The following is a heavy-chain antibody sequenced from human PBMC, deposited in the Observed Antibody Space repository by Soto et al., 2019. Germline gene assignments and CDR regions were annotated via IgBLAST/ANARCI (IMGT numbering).Heavy chain of an antibody. CDR1: GGSISSGDYY. D-gene: IGHD2-15*01. CDR3: ARVGIVVVVAAYFDY. CDR2: IYYSGST. J-gene: IGHJ4*02. V-gene: IGHV4-30-4*01. Sequence: QVQLQESGPGLVKPSQTLSLTCTVSGGSISSGDYYWSWIRQPPGKGLEWIGYIYYSGSTYYNPSLKSRVTISVDTSKNQFSLKLSSVTAADTAVYYCARVGIVVVVAAYFDYWGQGTLVTVSS.